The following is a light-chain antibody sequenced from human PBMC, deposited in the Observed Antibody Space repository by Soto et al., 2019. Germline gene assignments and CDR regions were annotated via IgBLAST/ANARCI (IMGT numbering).Light chain of an antibody. CDR1: SSDVGGYNY. J-gene: IGLJ1*01. V-gene: IGLV2-14*01. CDR2: EVS. CDR3: SSYTSSSTLEV. Sequence: QPVLTQPASVSGSPGQSITISCTGTSSDVGGYNYVSWYQQHPGKAPKLMIYEVSNRPSGVSNRFSGSKSGNTASLTISGLQAEDEADYYCSSYTSSSTLEVFGTVTNVTVL.